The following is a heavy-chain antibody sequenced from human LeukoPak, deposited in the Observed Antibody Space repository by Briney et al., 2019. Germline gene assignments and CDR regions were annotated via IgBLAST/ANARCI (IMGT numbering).Heavy chain of an antibody. CDR3: ARDAAAGSDLSALDI. Sequence: ASVKVSCKASGYTFTGYYMHWVRQAPGQGLEWMGWINPNSGGTNYAQKFQGRVTMTRDTSISTAYMELSRLRSDDTAVYYCARDAAAGSDLSALDIWGQGTMVTVSS. V-gene: IGHV1-2*02. D-gene: IGHD6-13*01. J-gene: IGHJ3*02. CDR2: INPNSGGT. CDR1: GYTFTGYY.